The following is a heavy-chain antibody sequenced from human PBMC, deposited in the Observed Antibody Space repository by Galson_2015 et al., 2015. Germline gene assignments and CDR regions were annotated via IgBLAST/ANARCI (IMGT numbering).Heavy chain of an antibody. Sequence: ETLSLTCAVYGGSFSGYYWSWIRQPPGQGLEWIGEINHSGSTNYNPSLKSRVTISVDTSKNQFSLKLSSVTAADTAVYYCARGGTVVTPLGHYYYYYGMDVWGQGTTVTVSS. CDR1: GGSFSGYY. CDR2: INHSGST. D-gene: IGHD4-23*01. V-gene: IGHV4-34*01. CDR3: ARGGTVVTPLGHYYYYYGMDV. J-gene: IGHJ6*02.